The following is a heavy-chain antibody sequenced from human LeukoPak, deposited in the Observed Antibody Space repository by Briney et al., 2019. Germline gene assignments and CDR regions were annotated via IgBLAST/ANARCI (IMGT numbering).Heavy chain of an antibody. V-gene: IGHV3-30*02. CDR3: AKVLTRIAAAATDY. Sequence: PGGSLRLSCAASGFTFSSYGMHWVRQAPSKGLEWVAFIRYDGSNKYYADSVKGRFTISRDNSKNTLYLQMNSLRAEDTAVYYCAKVLTRIAAAATDYWGQGTLVTVSS. CDR2: IRYDGSNK. D-gene: IGHD6-13*01. CDR1: GFTFSSYG. J-gene: IGHJ4*02.